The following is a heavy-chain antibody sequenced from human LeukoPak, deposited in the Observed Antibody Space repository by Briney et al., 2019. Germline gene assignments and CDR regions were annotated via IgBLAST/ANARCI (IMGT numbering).Heavy chain of an antibody. V-gene: IGHV3-21*01. D-gene: IGHD3-3*01. CDR1: GFIFSSYS. CDR2: ISSGSSFI. CDR3: ARDLFGTRSCFDP. Sequence: PGGSLRLSCEASGFIFSSYSMNWVRQAPGKGLEWVSSISSGSSFIHYADSVKGRFTISRDNAKNSLYLQMNSLTDEDAAVEYCARDLFGTRSCFDPWGQGTLVTVSS. J-gene: IGHJ5*02.